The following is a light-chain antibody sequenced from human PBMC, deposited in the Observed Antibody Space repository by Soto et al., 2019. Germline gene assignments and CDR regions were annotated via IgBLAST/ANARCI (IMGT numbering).Light chain of an antibody. CDR2: WAS. J-gene: IGKJ1*01. CDR1: QSVLHRSSNKNF. Sequence: DIVMTQSPDSLAVSLGERATVNCKSSQSVLHRSSNKNFLAWYQQKPGQPPKLLISWASTRESGVPDRFSGRGSGTDFALPINSLQAEDVAVYFCQNQYNTPWTFGQGTKVEIK. CDR3: QNQYNTPWT. V-gene: IGKV4-1*01.